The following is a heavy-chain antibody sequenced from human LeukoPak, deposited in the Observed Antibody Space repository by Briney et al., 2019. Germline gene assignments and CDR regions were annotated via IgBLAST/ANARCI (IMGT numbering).Heavy chain of an antibody. CDR3: ARAGARGYSYGDYYYYYMDV. D-gene: IGHD5-18*01. V-gene: IGHV1-2*02. CDR2: INPNSGGT. Sequence: ASVKVSCKASGYTFTGYYMHWVRQAPGQGLEWMGWINPNSGGTNYAQKFQGRVTMTRDTSISTAYMELSRLRSDDTAVYYCARAGARGYSYGDYYYYYMDVWGIGTTVTVSS. CDR1: GYTFTGYY. J-gene: IGHJ6*03.